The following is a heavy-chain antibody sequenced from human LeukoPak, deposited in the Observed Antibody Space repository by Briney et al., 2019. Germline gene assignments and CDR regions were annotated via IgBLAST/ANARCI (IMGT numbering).Heavy chain of an antibody. CDR2: ISSSGSGT. D-gene: IGHD3-22*01. J-gene: IGHJ6*01. CDR1: GFVFRNYE. V-gene: IGHV3-48*03. CDR3: AKDDAKFYYDRSGLGSYHYVMDL. Sequence: GGALRLSCAASGFVFRNYEMNWVRQAPRKGLEWVSDISSSGSGTYYAHTVKGRFTISRDNAKNSLYLQMNNLRAEDTAVYYCAKDDAKFYYDRSGLGSYHYVMDLWGQGNAVTVSS.